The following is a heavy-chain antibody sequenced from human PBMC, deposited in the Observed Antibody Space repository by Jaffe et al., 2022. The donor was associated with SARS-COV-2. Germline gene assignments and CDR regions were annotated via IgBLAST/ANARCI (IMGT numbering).Heavy chain of an antibody. Sequence: QVQLQESGPGLVKPSQTLSLTCTVSGGSISSGSYYWSWIRQPAGKGLEWIGRIYTSGSTNYNPSLKSRVTISVDTSKNQFSLKLSSVTAADTAVYYCAREGVGLYDSSKDGMDVWGQGTTVTVSS. CDR2: IYTSGST. J-gene: IGHJ6*02. D-gene: IGHD3-22*01. V-gene: IGHV4-61*02. CDR1: GGSISSGSYY. CDR3: AREGVGLYDSSKDGMDV.